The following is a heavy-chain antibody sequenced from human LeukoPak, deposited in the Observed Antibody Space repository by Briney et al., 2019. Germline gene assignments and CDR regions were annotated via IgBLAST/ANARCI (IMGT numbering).Heavy chain of an antibody. Sequence: SETLSLTCTVSGGSISSYYWSWIRQPPGKGLEWIGYIYYSGSTDYNPSLKSRVTISVDTSKNQFSLKLSSVTAADTAVYYCARGGYSSSWYYFDYWGQGTLVTVSS. CDR3: ARGGYSSSWYYFDY. D-gene: IGHD6-13*01. CDR1: GGSISSYY. CDR2: IYYSGST. J-gene: IGHJ4*02. V-gene: IGHV4-59*01.